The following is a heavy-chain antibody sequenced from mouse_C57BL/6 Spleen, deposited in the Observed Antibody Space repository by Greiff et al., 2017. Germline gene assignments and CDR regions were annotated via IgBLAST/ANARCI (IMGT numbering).Heavy chain of an antibody. Sequence: VQLQQSGPELVQPGASVKISCKASGYAFSSSWMNWVKQRPGKGLEWIGRIYPGDGDTNYNGKFKGKATLTADKSSSTAYMQLSSLTSEDSAVYFCARETVGDYWGQGTLVTVSA. J-gene: IGHJ3*01. CDR1: GYAFSSSW. V-gene: IGHV1-82*01. CDR2: IYPGDGDT. CDR3: ARETVGDY. D-gene: IGHD1-1*01.